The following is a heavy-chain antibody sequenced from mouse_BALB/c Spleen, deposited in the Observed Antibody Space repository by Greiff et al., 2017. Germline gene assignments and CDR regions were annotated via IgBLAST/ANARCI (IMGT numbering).Heavy chain of an antibody. CDR1: GYTFTSYW. D-gene: IGHD2-4*01. V-gene: IGHV1-69*02. CDR2: IDPSDSET. CDR3: ARERGMITTGLFDY. Sequence: VQLQQPGAELVKPGAPVKLSCKASGYTFTSYWMNWVKQRPGRGLEWIGRIDPSDSETHYNQKFKDKATLTVDKSSSTAYIQLSSLTSEDSAVYYCARERGMITTGLFDYWGQGTTLTVSS. J-gene: IGHJ2*01.